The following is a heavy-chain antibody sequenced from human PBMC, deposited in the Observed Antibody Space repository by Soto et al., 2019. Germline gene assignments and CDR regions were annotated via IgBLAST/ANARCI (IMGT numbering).Heavy chain of an antibody. CDR3: ARLGAAAGTSWFGYYYYGMDV. D-gene: IGHD6-13*01. J-gene: IGHJ6*02. CDR1: GASISNYY. V-gene: IGHV4-59*12. CDR2: INDSGNI. Sequence: SETLSLTCTVSGASISNYYWNWIRQPPGKGLEWIGEINDSGNINYNPSFQGQVTISADKSISTAYLQWSSLKASDTAMYYCARLGAAAGTSWFGYYYYGMDVWGQGTTVTVS.